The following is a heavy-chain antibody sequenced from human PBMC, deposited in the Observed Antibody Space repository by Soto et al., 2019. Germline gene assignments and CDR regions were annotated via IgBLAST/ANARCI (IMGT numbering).Heavy chain of an antibody. CDR1: GYTFTHYY. D-gene: IGHD5-18*01. CDR2: INPNGGST. J-gene: IGHJ4*02. V-gene: IGHV1-46*01. CDR3: ATSVNSAMAFDY. Sequence: ASVKVSCKASGYTFTHYYIHWVRQAPGQGLEWMGIINPNGGSTTYAQKFRAGVTMTRDTSTSTVYMELSNLRSDDSAVYYCATSVNSAMAFDYWGQGTLVTVSS.